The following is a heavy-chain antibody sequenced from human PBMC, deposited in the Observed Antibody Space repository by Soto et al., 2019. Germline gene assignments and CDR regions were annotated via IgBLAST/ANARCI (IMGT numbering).Heavy chain of an antibody. Sequence: SETLSLTCTVSGGSISSSSYYWGWIRQPPGKGLEWIGYISHSGSTYYNPSLRSRVTISIDTSNNQFSLHLTSVTAADTAVYYCARVEHPFYGAEGAVEHFLYWGHGTLVTVSS. V-gene: IGHV4-39*07. CDR3: ARVEHPFYGAEGAVEHFLY. CDR1: GGSISSSSYY. J-gene: IGHJ1*01. D-gene: IGHD3-10*01. CDR2: ISHSGST.